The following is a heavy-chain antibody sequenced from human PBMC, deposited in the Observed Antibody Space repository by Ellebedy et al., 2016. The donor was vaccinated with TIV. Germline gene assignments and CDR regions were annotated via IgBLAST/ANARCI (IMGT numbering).Heavy chain of an antibody. Sequence: AASVKVSCKASGGTFSSYAISWVRQAPGQGLEWMGRIIPILGIANYAQKFQGRVTMTRDTSTSTVYMELSSLRSEDTAVYYCARDWLGYCSGGSCYGDLNWFDPWGQGTLVTVSS. CDR3: ARDWLGYCSGGSCYGDLNWFDP. CDR2: IIPILGIA. J-gene: IGHJ5*02. CDR1: GGTFSSYA. V-gene: IGHV1-69*04. D-gene: IGHD2-15*01.